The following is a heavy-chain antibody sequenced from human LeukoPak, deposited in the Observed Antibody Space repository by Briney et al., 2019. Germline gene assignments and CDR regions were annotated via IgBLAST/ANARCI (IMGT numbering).Heavy chain of an antibody. J-gene: IGHJ4*02. Sequence: KTGGSLRLSCAASGFTFSSYSINWVRQAPGKGLEWVSSISSSSSYIYYADSVKGRFTISRDNAKNSLYLQMNSLRAEDTAVYYCARDGAQGDGYNYYWGQETLVTVSS. D-gene: IGHD5-24*01. CDR2: ISSSSSYI. CDR3: ARDGAQGDGYNYY. CDR1: GFTFSSYS. V-gene: IGHV3-21*01.